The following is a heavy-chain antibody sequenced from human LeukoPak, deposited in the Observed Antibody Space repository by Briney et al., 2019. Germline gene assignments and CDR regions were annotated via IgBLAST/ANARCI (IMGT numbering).Heavy chain of an antibody. V-gene: IGHV1-46*01. J-gene: IGHJ4*02. CDR3: ARVGGRRIFGVVTPY. CDR1: GGTFSSYA. CDR2: INPSGGST. D-gene: IGHD3-3*01. Sequence: ASVKVSCKASGGTFSSYAISWVRQAPGQGLEWMGIINPSGGSTSYAQKFQGRVTMTRDTSTSTVYMELSSLRSEDTAVYYCARVGGRRIFGVVTPYWGQGTLVTVSS.